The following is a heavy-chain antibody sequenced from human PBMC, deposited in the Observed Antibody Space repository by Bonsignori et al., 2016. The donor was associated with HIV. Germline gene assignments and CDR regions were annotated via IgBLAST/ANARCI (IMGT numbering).Heavy chain of an antibody. CDR2: IYYSGST. Sequence: WIRQPPGKGLEWIGYIYYSGSTYYNPSLKSRVTISVDTSKNQFSLKLSSVTAADTAVYYCARDSSIWFRGELDAFDIWGQGTMVTVSS. CDR3: ARDSSIWFRGELDAFDI. D-gene: IGHD6-13*01. V-gene: IGHV4-30-4*01. J-gene: IGHJ3*02.